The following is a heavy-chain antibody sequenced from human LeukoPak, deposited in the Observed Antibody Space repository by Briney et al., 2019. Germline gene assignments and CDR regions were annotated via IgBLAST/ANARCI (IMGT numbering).Heavy chain of an antibody. CDR2: ISGSGGST. CDR3: ARGGAPAVYFDY. V-gene: IGHV3-23*01. J-gene: IGHJ4*02. CDR1: GFTFSSYG. D-gene: IGHD3-10*01. Sequence: PGGSLRLSCAASGFTFSSYGMSWVRQAPGKGLEWVSAISGSGGSTYYADSVKGRFTISTDNSNKTFYLQMNSLRPEDTAVYYCARGGAPAVYFDYWGQGALVIVSS.